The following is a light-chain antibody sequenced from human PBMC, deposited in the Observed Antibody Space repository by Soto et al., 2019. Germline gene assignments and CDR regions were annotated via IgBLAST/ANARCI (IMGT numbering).Light chain of an antibody. V-gene: IGLV1-47*01. CDR2: RNN. CDR3: AAWDDSLSEI. Sequence: QAVLTQPPSASGTPGQRFTISCSGSSSNIGSNYVYWYQQLPGTAPKLLIYRNNQRPSGVPDRFSGSKSGTSASLAISGLRSEDEADYYCAAWDDSLSEIFGTGTKLTVL. J-gene: IGLJ1*01. CDR1: SSNIGSNY.